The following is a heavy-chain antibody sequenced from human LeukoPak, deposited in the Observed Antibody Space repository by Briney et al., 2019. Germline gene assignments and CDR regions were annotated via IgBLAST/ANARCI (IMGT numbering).Heavy chain of an antibody. CDR1: GGSFSGYY. CDR3: ARARQRYYYDSSGFFDY. Sequence: SETLSLTCAAYGGSFSGYYWSWIRQPPGKGLEWIGEINHSGSTNYNPSLKSRVTISVDTSKNQFSLKLSSVTAADTAVYYCARARQRYYYDSSGFFDYWGQGTLVTVSS. CDR2: INHSGST. D-gene: IGHD3-22*01. J-gene: IGHJ4*02. V-gene: IGHV4-34*01.